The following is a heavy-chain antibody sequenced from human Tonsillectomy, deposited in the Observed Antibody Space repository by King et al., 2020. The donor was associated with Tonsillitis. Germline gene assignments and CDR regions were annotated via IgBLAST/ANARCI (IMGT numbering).Heavy chain of an antibody. CDR1: GGSISSYY. J-gene: IGHJ4*02. CDR3: ARLGGRWPQSADY. D-gene: IGHD5-24*01. Sequence: QLQESGPGLVKPSETLSLTCTVSGGSISSYYWSWIRQPPGKGLEWIGYIYYSGSTNYNPSLKSRVTISVDTSKNQFSLKLSSVTAADTAVYYCARLGGRWPQSADYWGQGTLVTVSS. CDR2: IYYSGST. V-gene: IGHV4-59*08.